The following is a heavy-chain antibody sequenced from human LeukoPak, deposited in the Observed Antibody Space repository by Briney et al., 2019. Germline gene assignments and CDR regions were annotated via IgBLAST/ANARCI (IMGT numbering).Heavy chain of an antibody. V-gene: IGHV1-69*02. CDR2: IIPILGIA. CDR3: ARAYCSSTSCYAYYYYGMDV. Sequence: SVKVSCKASGGTFSSHTISWVRQAPGQGLEWMGRIIPILGIANYAQKFQGRVTITADKSTSTAYMELSSLRSEDTAVYYCARAYCSSTSCYAYYYYGMDVWGQGTTVTVSS. D-gene: IGHD2-2*01. CDR1: GGTFSSHT. J-gene: IGHJ6*02.